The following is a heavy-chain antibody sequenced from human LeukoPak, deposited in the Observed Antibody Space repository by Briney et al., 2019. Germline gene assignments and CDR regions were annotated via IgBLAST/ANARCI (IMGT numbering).Heavy chain of an antibody. V-gene: IGHV5-51*01. J-gene: IGHJ3*02. CDR1: GCSFTSYW. CDR2: IYPGDSDT. CDR3: ARQKGRYDSSGYYSGAFDI. D-gene: IGHD3-22*01. Sequence: GESLKISCKGSGCSFTSYWIGWVRQMPGKGLEWMGIIYPGDSDTRYSPSFQSQVTISADKSISTAYLQWSSLKASDTAMYYCARQKGRYDSSGYYSGAFDIWGQGTMVTVSS.